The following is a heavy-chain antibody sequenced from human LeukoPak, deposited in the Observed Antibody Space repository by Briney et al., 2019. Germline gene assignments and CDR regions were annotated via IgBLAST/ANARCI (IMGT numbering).Heavy chain of an antibody. CDR3: ARHPPRGYCSGGSCYPPGDYYYYMDV. V-gene: IGHV5-51*01. J-gene: IGHJ6*03. CDR2: INPRDSDT. Sequence: GESLKISCQGSGYSFSSYWIGWVRQMPGRGLEWMGIINPRDSDTRYSPSFQGQVNISADKSISSAYLQWSSLKASDTAMYYCARHPPRGYCSGGSCYPPGDYYYYMDVWGKGTTVTVSS. CDR1: GYSFSSYW. D-gene: IGHD2-15*01.